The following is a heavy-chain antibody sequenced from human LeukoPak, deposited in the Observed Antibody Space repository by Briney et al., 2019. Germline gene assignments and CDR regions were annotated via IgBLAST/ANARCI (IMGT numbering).Heavy chain of an antibody. CDR1: GGSISSGSYY. V-gene: IGHV4-61*02. D-gene: IGHD3-3*01. CDR2: IYTSGST. CDR3: AREERDYDFSKGPFDI. J-gene: IGHJ3*02. Sequence: PSQTLSLTCTVSGGSISSGSYYWSWIRQPAGKGLEWIGRIYTSGSTNYNPSLKSRVTISVDTSKNQFSLKLSSVTAADTAVYYCAREERDYDFSKGPFDIWGQGTMVTVSS.